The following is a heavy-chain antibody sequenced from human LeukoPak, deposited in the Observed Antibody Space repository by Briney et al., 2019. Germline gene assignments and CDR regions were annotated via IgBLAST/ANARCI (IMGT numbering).Heavy chain of an antibody. D-gene: IGHD6-19*01. J-gene: IGHJ4*02. CDR3: ARGSSGWTPPVYYFDY. CDR1: GGSISSYY. V-gene: IGHV4-59*01. CDR2: IYYSGST. Sequence: SETQSLTCTVSGGSISSYYWSWIRQPPGKGLEWIGYIYYSGSTNYNPSLKSRVTISVDTSKNQFSLKLSPVTAADTAVYYCARGSSGWTPPVYYFDYWGQGTLVTVSS.